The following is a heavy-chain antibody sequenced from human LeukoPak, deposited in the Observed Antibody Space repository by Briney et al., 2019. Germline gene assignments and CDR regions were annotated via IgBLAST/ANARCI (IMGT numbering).Heavy chain of an antibody. CDR2: IYPGDSDT. D-gene: IGHD2-2*01. CDR1: GYSFTSYW. J-gene: IGHJ4*02. Sequence: GAPLKTPCKGFGYSFTSYWYGWGRQLPGKGVEGMGIIYPGDSDTRYSPSFQGQVTIAADKSITTAYLQWSSLKASDTAMYYCARHDCSSTSCYGDYWGQGTLVTVSS. V-gene: IGHV5-51*01. CDR3: ARHDCSSTSCYGDY.